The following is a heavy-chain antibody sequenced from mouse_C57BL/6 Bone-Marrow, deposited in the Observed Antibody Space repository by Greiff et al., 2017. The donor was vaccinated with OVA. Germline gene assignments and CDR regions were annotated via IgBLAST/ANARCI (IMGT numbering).Heavy chain of an antibody. Sequence: EVKLVESGGGLVKPGGSLKLSCAASGFTFSSYAMSWVRQTPEKRLEWVATISDGGSYTYYPDNVKGRFTISRDNAKNNLYLQMSHLKSEDTAMYYCARERNYYGSSRNYFDYWGQGTTLTVSS. D-gene: IGHD1-1*01. CDR3: ARERNYYGSSRNYFDY. CDR1: GFTFSSYA. J-gene: IGHJ2*01. V-gene: IGHV5-4*01. CDR2: ISDGGSYT.